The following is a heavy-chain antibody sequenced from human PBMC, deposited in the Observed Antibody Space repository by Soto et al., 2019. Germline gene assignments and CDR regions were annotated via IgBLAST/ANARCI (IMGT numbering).Heavy chain of an antibody. Sequence: SETHSLTCTVSGGNIGGYYWSWIRQPPGKGLEWIGYMYNTGSTVYNPSFKSRVTISVDTSKNQFSLKLNSVTAADTAVYYCARDLWGYCGTDCYPLDVWGQGTTVTVSS. D-gene: IGHD2-21*02. CDR1: GGNIGGYY. V-gene: IGHV4-59*01. CDR2: MYNTGST. CDR3: ARDLWGYCGTDCYPLDV. J-gene: IGHJ6*02.